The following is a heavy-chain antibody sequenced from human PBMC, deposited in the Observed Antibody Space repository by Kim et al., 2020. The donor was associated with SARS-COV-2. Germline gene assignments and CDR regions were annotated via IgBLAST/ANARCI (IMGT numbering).Heavy chain of an antibody. Sequence: NPSLKSRVTISVDTSKNQFSLKLSSVTAADTAVYYCARHFLAVTTDYFDYWGQGTLVTVSS. D-gene: IGHD4-17*01. CDR3: ARHFLAVTTDYFDY. V-gene: IGHV4-39*01. J-gene: IGHJ4*02.